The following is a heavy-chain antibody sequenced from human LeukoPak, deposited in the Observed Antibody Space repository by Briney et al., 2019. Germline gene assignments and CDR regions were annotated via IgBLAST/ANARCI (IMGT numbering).Heavy chain of an antibody. J-gene: IGHJ5*02. CDR3: ARVVTVTPNWFDP. Sequence: ASVKVSCKASGYSFTSHYMHWVRQAPGQGLEWMGWINPNSGGTNYAQKFQGRVTMTRDTSISTAYMELSRLRSDDTAVYYCARVVTVTPNWFDPWGQGTLVTVSS. V-gene: IGHV1-2*02. D-gene: IGHD4-11*01. CDR2: INPNSGGT. CDR1: GYSFTSHY.